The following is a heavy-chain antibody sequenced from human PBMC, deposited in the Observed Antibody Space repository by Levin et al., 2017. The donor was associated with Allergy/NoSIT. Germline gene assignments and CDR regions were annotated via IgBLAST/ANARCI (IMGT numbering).Heavy chain of an antibody. CDR1: GFTFSSYS. J-gene: IGHJ4*02. V-gene: IGHV3-48*01. Sequence: PGGSLRLSCVGSGFTFSSYSMNWVRQAPGKGLEWVAYISSSSVTIYYSDSVGGRFTISRDNGKNSLFLQMKSLRADDTAVYYCVRDMSYHFGSGLGHWGQGTLVSVSS. CDR2: ISSSSVTI. CDR3: VRDMSYHFGSGLGH. D-gene: IGHD3-10*01.